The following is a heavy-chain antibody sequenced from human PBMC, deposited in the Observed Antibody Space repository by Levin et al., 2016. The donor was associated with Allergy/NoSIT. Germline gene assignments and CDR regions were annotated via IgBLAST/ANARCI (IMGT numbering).Heavy chain of an antibody. D-gene: IGHD3-10*01. CDR3: AKDYKIGDPLFFDY. Sequence: GGSLRLSCVVSGYVFSSYAMTWVRQAPGKGLEWVSTITDSGHRTHYADSVKGRFTISRDNSMNTVYLHMNSLRAEDTATYYCAKDYKIGDPLFFDYWGQGTLVTVSS. J-gene: IGHJ4*02. CDR1: GYVFSSYA. V-gene: IGHV3-23*01. CDR2: ITDSGHRT.